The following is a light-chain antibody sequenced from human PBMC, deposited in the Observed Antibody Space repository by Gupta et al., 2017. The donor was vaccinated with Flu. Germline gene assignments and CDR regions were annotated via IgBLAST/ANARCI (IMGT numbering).Light chain of an antibody. CDR1: QNVYSF. J-gene: IGKJ2*01. V-gene: IGKV3-11*01. CDR3: QQRNVWPIYT. Sequence: ATLSLSPGERATLSCRASQNVYSFLAWYQQIPGQAPRLLMYDASNRATGIPARFSGSGYGTDFTLTISSLEPEDSAVYYCQQRNVWPIYTFGQGTKLEIK. CDR2: DAS.